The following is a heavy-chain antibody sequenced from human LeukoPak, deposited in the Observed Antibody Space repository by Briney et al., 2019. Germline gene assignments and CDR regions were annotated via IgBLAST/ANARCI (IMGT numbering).Heavy chain of an antibody. CDR3: AKELFSAVVVPAAMDY. V-gene: IGHV3-23*01. CDR2: ISGSGGST. Sequence: GGSLRLSCAASGFTFSSYAMSWVRQAPGKGLEWVSAISGSGGSTYYADSVKGRFTISRDNSKNTLYLQMNSLRAEDTAVYYCAKELFSAVVVPAAMDYWGQGTLVTVSS. CDR1: GFTFSSYA. D-gene: IGHD2-2*01. J-gene: IGHJ4*02.